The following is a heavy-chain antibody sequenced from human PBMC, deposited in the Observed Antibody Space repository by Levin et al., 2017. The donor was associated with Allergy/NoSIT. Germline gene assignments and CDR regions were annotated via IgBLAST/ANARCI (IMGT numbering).Heavy chain of an antibody. V-gene: IGHV3-30*04. D-gene: IGHD3-16*01. CDR3: ARDEATYSYAYGLGVDY. Sequence: PGGSLRLSCAASGFAFSTYTMHWVRQAPDKGLEWVADISHDGTNSYYGDSVKGRFTISRDNSKNTLYLQLNSLRGEDTAIYYCARDEATYSYAYGLGVDYWGQGTLVTVSS. J-gene: IGHJ4*02. CDR1: GFAFSTYT. CDR2: ISHDGTNS.